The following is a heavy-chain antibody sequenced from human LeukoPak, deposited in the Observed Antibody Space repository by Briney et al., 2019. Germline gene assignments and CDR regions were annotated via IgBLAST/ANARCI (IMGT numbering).Heavy chain of an antibody. J-gene: IGHJ4*02. CDR2: ISAYNGNT. D-gene: IGHD6-13*01. V-gene: IGHV1-18*01. Sequence: GASVKVSCKPSVYTFISYGISWVRQAPGQGREWMGWISAYNGNTNYAQKLQGRVTMTTDTSTSTAYMELRGLRSDDTAVYCCACGIAAAGTFDYWGQGTLVTVSS. CDR1: VYTFISYG. CDR3: ACGIAAAGTFDY.